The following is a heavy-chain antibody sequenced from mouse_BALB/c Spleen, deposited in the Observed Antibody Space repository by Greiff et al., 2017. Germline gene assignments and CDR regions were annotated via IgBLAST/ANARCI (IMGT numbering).Heavy chain of an antibody. CDR1: GFTFSSFG. CDR2: ISSGSSTI. D-gene: IGHD1-1*01. Sequence: EVQGVESGGGLVQPGGSRKLSCAASGFTFSSFGMHWVRQAPEKGLEWVAYISSGSSTIYYADTVKGRFTISRDNPKNTLFLQMTSLRSEDTAMYYCARWTVVAPFDYWGQGTTLTVSS. J-gene: IGHJ2*01. V-gene: IGHV5-17*02. CDR3: ARWTVVAPFDY.